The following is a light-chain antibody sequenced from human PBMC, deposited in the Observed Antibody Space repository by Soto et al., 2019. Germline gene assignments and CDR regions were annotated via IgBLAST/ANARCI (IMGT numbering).Light chain of an antibody. CDR3: QQLNRFPRT. J-gene: IGKJ1*01. CDR1: QDISSY. V-gene: IGKV1-9*01. Sequence: DIQLTQSPSFLSASVGDRVTITCRASQDISSYFAWYQQRPGKVPRFLTHSASTLQSGVPSRFSATGSGTTFTLTISSLQPKDIATYYCQQLNRFPRTFGQGTKVEV. CDR2: SAS.